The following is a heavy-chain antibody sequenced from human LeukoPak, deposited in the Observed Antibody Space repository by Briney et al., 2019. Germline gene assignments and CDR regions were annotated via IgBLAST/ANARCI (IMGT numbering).Heavy chain of an antibody. CDR3: ATSSSSWYVGAFDI. D-gene: IGHD6-13*01. CDR2: FDPEDGET. J-gene: IGHJ3*02. Sequence: ASVKVSCKVSGYTLTELSMHWVRQAPGKGLEWMGGFDPEDGETIYAQKFQGRVAMTEDTSTDTAYMELSSLRSEDTAVYYCATSSSSWYVGAFDIWGQGTMVTVSS. CDR1: GYTLTELS. V-gene: IGHV1-24*01.